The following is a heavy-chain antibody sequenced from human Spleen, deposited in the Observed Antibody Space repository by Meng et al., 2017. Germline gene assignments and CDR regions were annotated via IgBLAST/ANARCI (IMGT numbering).Heavy chain of an antibody. J-gene: IGHJ6*02. Sequence: GESLKISCAASGFTFSSYWMSWIRQAPGKGLEWVSYISSSGSTIYSADSVKGRFTISRDNAKNSLYLQMNSLRAEDTAVYYCARDRGPVYYYGMDVWGQGTTVTVSS. CDR1: GFTFSSYW. V-gene: IGHV3-11*01. D-gene: IGHD1-26*01. CDR2: ISSSGSTI. CDR3: ARDRGPVYYYGMDV.